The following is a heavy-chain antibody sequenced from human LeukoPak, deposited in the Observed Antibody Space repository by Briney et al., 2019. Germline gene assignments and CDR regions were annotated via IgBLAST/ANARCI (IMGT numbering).Heavy chain of an antibody. CDR3: ARVLDNSSSSAAPGNWFDP. J-gene: IGHJ5*02. CDR1: GYTFTYYY. D-gene: IGHD6-13*01. V-gene: IGHV1-2*02. Sequence: ASVKVSCKAYGYTFTYYYMHWVRQAPGQGLEWMGWINPNSGSADHARKFQGRVTMTADTSITTAYLELSSLRPDDTAVYYCARVLDNSSSSAAPGNWFDPWGQGTRVTVSS. CDR2: INPNSGSA.